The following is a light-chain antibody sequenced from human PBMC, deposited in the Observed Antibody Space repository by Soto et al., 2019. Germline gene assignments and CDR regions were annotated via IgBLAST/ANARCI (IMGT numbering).Light chain of an antibody. CDR3: QQYGSSPMYT. Sequence: EIVLTQSPGTLSLSPGERATLSCRASQSVSNNYLAWYQQKPGQAPRLLIYDASNRATGIPARFSGSGSGTDFTLTISRLEPEDFAVYYCQQYGSSPMYTFGQGNKVDIK. J-gene: IGKJ2*01. CDR1: QSVSNNY. CDR2: DAS. V-gene: IGKV3-20*01.